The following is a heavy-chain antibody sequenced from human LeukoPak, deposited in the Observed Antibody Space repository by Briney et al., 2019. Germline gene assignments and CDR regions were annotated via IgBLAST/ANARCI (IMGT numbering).Heavy chain of an antibody. CDR2: INPNSGNT. V-gene: IGHV1-8*03. D-gene: IGHD2-2*01. Sequence: ASVKVSCKASGYTFTGYYMHWVRQAPGQGLEWMGRINPNSGNTGYAQKFQGRVTITRNTSISTAYMELSSLRSEDTAVYYCARGISRGRRYCSSTSCCKQKVGGYYYYMDVWGKGTTVTVSS. J-gene: IGHJ6*03. CDR3: ARGISRGRRYCSSTSCCKQKVGGYYYYMDV. CDR1: GYTFTGYY.